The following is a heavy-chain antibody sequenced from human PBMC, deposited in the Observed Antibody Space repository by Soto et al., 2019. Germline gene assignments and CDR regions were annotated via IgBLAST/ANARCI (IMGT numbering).Heavy chain of an antibody. CDR2: INHSGST. D-gene: IGHD2-8*02. CDR3: ARDKITGLFDY. Sequence: QVQLQQWGAGLLKPSETLSLTCAVYGGSFSGYYWTWIRQPPGTGLEWIGEINHSGSTNYNPSLTGRVTISVDTSKNQFSLKLTSVTAAVTAVYYCARDKITGLFDYWGQGTLVTVSS. V-gene: IGHV4-34*01. J-gene: IGHJ4*02. CDR1: GGSFSGYY.